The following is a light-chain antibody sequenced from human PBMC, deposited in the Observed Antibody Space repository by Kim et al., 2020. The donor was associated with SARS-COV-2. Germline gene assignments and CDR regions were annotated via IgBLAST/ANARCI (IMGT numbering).Light chain of an antibody. CDR2: DTT. CDR3: LLYYSGARV. J-gene: IGLJ2*01. Sequence: QAVVTQAPSLTVSPGGTVTLSCGSSTGAVTSGHYPYWFQQKPGQPPRTLFYDTTNKHSWTPARFSASLLGVKAALTLSGAQPEDEAEYYCLLYYSGARVFGGGTQLTVL. V-gene: IGLV7-46*01. CDR1: TGAVTSGHY.